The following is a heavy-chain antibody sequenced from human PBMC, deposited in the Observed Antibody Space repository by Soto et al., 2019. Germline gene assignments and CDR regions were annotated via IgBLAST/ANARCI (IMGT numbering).Heavy chain of an antibody. CDR3: ASLPHSGSYSLIRKQDYYYGMDV. D-gene: IGHD1-26*01. CDR2: IYYSGST. CDR1: GGSISSSSYY. Sequence: SETLSLTCTVSGGSISSSSYYWGRIRQPPGKGLEWIGSIYYSGSTYYNPSLKSRVTISVDTSKNQFSLKLSSVTAADTAVYYCASLPHSGSYSLIRKQDYYYGMDVWGQGTTVTVSS. J-gene: IGHJ6*02. V-gene: IGHV4-39*01.